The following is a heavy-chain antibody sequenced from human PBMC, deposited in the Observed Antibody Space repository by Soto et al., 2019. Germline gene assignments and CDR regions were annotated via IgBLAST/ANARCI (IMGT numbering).Heavy chain of an antibody. Sequence: PSETLSLTCTVSGGSISSSSYYWGWIRQPPGKGLEWIGSIYYSGSTYYNPSLKSRVTISVDTSKNQFSLKLSSVTPADTAVYYCATNIAARPVYYGMDVWGQGTTVTVSS. J-gene: IGHJ6*02. V-gene: IGHV4-39*01. CDR2: IYYSGST. D-gene: IGHD6-6*01. CDR1: GGSISSSSYY. CDR3: ATNIAARPVYYGMDV.